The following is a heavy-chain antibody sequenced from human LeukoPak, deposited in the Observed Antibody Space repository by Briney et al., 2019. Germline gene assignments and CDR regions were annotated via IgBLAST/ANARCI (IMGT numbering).Heavy chain of an antibody. J-gene: IGHJ4*02. V-gene: IGHV3-74*01. D-gene: IGHD3-16*02. CDR3: ARGRYYDYVWGSYRPLIFDY. CDR2: INSDGSST. Sequence: GGSLRLSCAASGFTFSSYWMHWVRQAPGKGLVWVSRINSDGSSTSYADSVKGRFTISRDNAKNTLYLQMNSLRAEDTAVYYCARGRYYDYVWGSYRPLIFDYWGQGTLVTVSS. CDR1: GFTFSSYW.